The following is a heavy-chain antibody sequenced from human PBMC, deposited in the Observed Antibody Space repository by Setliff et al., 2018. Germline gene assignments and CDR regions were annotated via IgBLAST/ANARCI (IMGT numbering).Heavy chain of an antibody. CDR3: ARHVGSRSRGYNYYYYYMDV. J-gene: IGHJ6*03. Sequence: PSETLSLTCTVSGGSLRGNAIFWGWIRQPPGKGLEWIGSIYYTGDPYYNPSLKSRVTMSVDTSRNQLSLKLTSVTAADTAVYYCARHVGSRSRGYNYYYYYMDVWGKGTTVTV. CDR2: IYYTGDP. D-gene: IGHD3-10*01. V-gene: IGHV4-39*01. CDR1: GGSLRGNAIF.